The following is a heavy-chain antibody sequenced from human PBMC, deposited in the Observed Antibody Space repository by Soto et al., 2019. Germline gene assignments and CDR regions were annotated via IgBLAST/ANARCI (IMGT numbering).Heavy chain of an antibody. V-gene: IGHV4-34*01. J-gene: IGHJ4*02. CDR3: ARGRGYSYAVFDY. CDR2: INHSGST. CDR1: GGSFSGYY. D-gene: IGHD5-18*01. Sequence: SETLSLTCAVYGGSFSGYYWIWIRQPPGKGLEWIGEINHSGSTNYNPSLKSRVTISVDTSKNQFSLKLSSVTAADTAVYYCARGRGYSYAVFDYWGQGTLVTVS.